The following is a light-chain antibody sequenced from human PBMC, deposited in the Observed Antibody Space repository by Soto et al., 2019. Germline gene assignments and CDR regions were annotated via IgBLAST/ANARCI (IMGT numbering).Light chain of an antibody. CDR3: QQRSNWPRT. V-gene: IGKV3-11*01. CDR2: DAS. J-gene: IGKJ1*01. Sequence: EIVLTQSPATLSLSPGERATLSCRASQSVSSYLAWYQQKPGQAPRLLIYDASNRATGIPARFSGSGSGTDLTLTISSPEPEDFAVYYCQQRSNWPRTFGQGTKVEIK. CDR1: QSVSSY.